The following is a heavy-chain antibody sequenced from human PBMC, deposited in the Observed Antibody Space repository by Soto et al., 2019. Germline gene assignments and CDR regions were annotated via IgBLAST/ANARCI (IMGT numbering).Heavy chain of an antibody. CDR3: AAGNDY. CDR1: GASISSYF. CDR2: MHYSGTT. V-gene: IGHV4-59*01. J-gene: IGHJ4*01. Sequence: QVQLQESGPGLVKPSETLSLTCTVSGASISSYFWNWIRQPPGKGLEWIGNMHYSGTTNYNPSLKSRLTFSVDTSKNHFSLKLSSVTAADTAIYFCAAGNDYWGHGTLVTVSS. D-gene: IGHD6-13*01.